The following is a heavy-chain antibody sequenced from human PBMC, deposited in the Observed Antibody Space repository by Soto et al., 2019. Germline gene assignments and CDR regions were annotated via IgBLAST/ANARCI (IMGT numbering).Heavy chain of an antibody. D-gene: IGHD3-22*01. Sequence: GGSLRLSCAASGFTFSSYAMHWVRQAPGKGLEWVAVISYDGSNKYYADSVKGRFTISRDNSKNTLYLQMNSLRAEDTAVYYCARAPTHYYDSRGYYAAYYYYGMDVWAQGTKVTVSS. CDR2: ISYDGSNK. CDR1: GFTFSSYA. CDR3: ARAPTHYYDSRGYYAAYYYYGMDV. V-gene: IGHV3-30-3*01. J-gene: IGHJ6*02.